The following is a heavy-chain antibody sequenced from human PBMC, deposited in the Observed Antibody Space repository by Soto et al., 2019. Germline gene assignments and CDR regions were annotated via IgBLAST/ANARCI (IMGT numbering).Heavy chain of an antibody. CDR2: ISAYNGNT. V-gene: IGHV1-18*01. CDR1: GYTFTSHG. J-gene: IGHJ4*02. Sequence: GPSVKVSCKASGYTFTSHGISWVRQAPGQGLEWMGWISAYNGNTNYAQKLQGRVTMTTDTSTSTAYMELRSLRSDDTAVYYCARLNSDFWSGYFDYWGQGTLVTSPQ. CDR3: ARLNSDFWSGYFDY. D-gene: IGHD3-3*01.